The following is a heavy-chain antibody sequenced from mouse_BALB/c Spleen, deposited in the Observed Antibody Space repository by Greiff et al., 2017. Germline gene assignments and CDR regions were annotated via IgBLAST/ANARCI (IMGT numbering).Heavy chain of an antibody. Sequence: EVKLQESGPELVKPGASMKISCKASGYSFTGYTMNWVKQSHGKNLEWIGLINPYNGGTSYNQKFKGKATLTVDKSSSTAYMELLSLTSEDSAVYYCARDLLHYYGSRYYAMDYWGQGTSVTVSS. D-gene: IGHD1-1*01. CDR3: ARDLLHYYGSRYYAMDY. J-gene: IGHJ4*01. V-gene: IGHV1-18*01. CDR1: GYSFTGYT. CDR2: INPYNGGT.